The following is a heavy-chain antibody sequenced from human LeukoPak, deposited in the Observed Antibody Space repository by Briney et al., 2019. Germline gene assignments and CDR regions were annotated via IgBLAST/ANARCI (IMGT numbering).Heavy chain of an antibody. D-gene: IGHD3-10*01. CDR3: ASFYYGSGSQNPPDC. CDR1: GGTFSSYA. J-gene: IGHJ4*02. CDR2: IIPVFGTA. Sequence: SVKVSCKASGGTFSSYAISWVRQAPGQGLEWMGGIIPVFGTANYAQKFQGRVTITADESTSTAYMELSSLRSEDTAVYYCASFYYGSGSQNPPDCWGQGTLVTVSS. V-gene: IGHV1-69*13.